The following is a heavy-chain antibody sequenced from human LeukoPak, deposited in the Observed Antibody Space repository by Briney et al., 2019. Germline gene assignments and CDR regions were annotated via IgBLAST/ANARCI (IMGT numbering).Heavy chain of an antibody. CDR3: TRSPATSSLGWFGP. Sequence: PGGSLRLSCEVSGFSFSMYWMHWVRQAPGKGLVWVAGINTDGSSTTYVESVKGRFTISRDNAKNMLYLQMNSLRDEDTAVYYCTRSPATSSLGWFGPWGQGTLVTVSS. CDR1: GFSFSMYW. CDR2: INTDGSST. V-gene: IGHV3-74*03. J-gene: IGHJ5*02.